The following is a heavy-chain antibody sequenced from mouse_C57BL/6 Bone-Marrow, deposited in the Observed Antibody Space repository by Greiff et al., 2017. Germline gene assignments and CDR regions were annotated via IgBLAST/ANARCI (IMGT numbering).Heavy chain of an antibody. V-gene: IGHV14-4*01. CDR3: TTGDYEGAY. Sequence: VQLQQSGAELVRPGASVKLSCTASGFNIKDDYMHWVKQRPEQGLEWIGWIDPENGDTEYASKFQGKATITADTSSNTAYLQLSSLTSEDTAVYYCTTGDYEGAYGGQGTLVTVSA. CDR1: GFNIKDDY. D-gene: IGHD2-4*01. CDR2: IDPENGDT. J-gene: IGHJ3*01.